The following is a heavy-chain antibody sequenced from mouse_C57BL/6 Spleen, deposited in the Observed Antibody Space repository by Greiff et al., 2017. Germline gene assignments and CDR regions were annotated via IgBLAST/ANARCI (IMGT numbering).Heavy chain of an antibody. D-gene: IGHD2-3*01. Sequence: EVKVVESGGGLVKPGGSLKLSCAASGFTFSDYGMHWVRQAPEKGLEWVAYISSGSSTIYYADTVKGRFTISRDNAKNTLFLQMTSLRSEDTAMYYCARDYDGYLGYFDVWGTGTTVTVSS. CDR3: ARDYDGYLGYFDV. J-gene: IGHJ1*03. CDR1: GFTFSDYG. V-gene: IGHV5-17*01. CDR2: ISSGSSTI.